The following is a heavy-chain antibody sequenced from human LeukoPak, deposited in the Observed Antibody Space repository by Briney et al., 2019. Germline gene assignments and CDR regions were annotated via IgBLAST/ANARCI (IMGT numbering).Heavy chain of an antibody. J-gene: IGHJ6*03. D-gene: IGHD3-10*01. Sequence: GGSLRLSCAASGFTFSSYEMNWVRQAPGKGLEWVSYISSSGSTIYYADSVKGRFTISRDNSKNTLYLQMNSLRAEDTAVYYCAKELYGSGSYTSMDVWGKGTTVTISS. CDR2: ISSSGSTI. CDR1: GFTFSSYE. V-gene: IGHV3-48*03. CDR3: AKELYGSGSYTSMDV.